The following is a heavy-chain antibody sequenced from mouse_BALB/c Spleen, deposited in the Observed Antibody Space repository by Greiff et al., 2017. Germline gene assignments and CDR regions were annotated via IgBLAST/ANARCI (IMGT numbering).Heavy chain of an antibody. V-gene: IGHV2-6-7*01. J-gene: IGHJ4*01. CDR3: AREGAYYAMDY. CDR1: GFSLTGYG. CDR2: IWGDGST. Sequence: QVQLKESGPGLVAPSQSLSITCTVSGFSLTGYGVNWVRQPPGKGLEWLGMIWGDGSTDYNSALKSRLSISKDNSKSQVFLKMNSLQTDDTARYYCAREGAYYAMDYWGQGTSVTVSS.